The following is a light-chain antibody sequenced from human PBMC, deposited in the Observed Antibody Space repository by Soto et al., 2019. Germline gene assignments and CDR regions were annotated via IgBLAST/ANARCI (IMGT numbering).Light chain of an antibody. CDR1: SSNIGAGYD. Sequence: QSVLTQPPSVSGAPGQRVTISCTGNSSNIGAGYDVHWYQQLPGTGPKLLIFGNTNRPSGVPDRFSGSKSGTSASLAITGLQAEDEADYHCQSYDSSRRVVFGGGTKLTVL. V-gene: IGLV1-40*01. CDR3: QSYDSSRRVV. J-gene: IGLJ3*02. CDR2: GNT.